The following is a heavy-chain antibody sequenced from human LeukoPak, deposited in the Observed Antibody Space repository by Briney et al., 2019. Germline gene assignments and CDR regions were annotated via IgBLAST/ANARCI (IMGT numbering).Heavy chain of an antibody. J-gene: IGHJ3*02. CDR2: INPNSGGT. Sequence: ASVKVSCKASGYTFTGYYMHWVRQAPGQGLEWMGWINPNSGGTNYAQKFQGRVTMTRDTSISTAYMELSRLRSDDTAVYYCARGYDYGGNGHAFDIWGQGTMVTVSS. CDR1: GYTFTGYY. V-gene: IGHV1-2*02. D-gene: IGHD4-23*01. CDR3: ARGYDYGGNGHAFDI.